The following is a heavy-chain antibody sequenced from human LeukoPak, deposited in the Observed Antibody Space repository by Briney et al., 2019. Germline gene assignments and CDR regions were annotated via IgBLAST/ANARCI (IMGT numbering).Heavy chain of an antibody. J-gene: IGHJ4*02. CDR2: ISYDGSNK. Sequence: GGSLRLSCAASGFTFSSYGMHWVRQAPGKGLEWVAVISYDGSNKYYADSVKGRFTISRDNSKNTLYLQMNNLRAEDTAVYYCAKAFYDILTGFPNWGQGTLVTVSS. CDR3: AKAFYDILTGFPN. V-gene: IGHV3-30*18. CDR1: GFTFSSYG. D-gene: IGHD3-9*01.